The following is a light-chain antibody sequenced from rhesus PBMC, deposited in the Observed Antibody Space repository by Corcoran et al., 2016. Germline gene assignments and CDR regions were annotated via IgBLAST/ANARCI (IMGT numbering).Light chain of an antibody. CDR1: QSVSSS. J-gene: IGKJ2*01. Sequence: EIVLTQSPATLSLSPGERATLSCRASQSVSSSLAWYQQKPGQVPRLLLYGASGRATGIPDRFSGRGSGTCFTLTIGSLEPEDFSVYYCQQYSNWPYSFGQGTKVQIK. CDR2: GAS. CDR3: QQYSNWPYS. V-gene: IGKV3-42*03.